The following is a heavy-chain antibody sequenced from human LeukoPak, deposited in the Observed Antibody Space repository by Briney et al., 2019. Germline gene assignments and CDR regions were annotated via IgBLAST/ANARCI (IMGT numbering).Heavy chain of an antibody. CDR1: GGSISSYY. Sequence: KPSETLSLTCTVSGGSISSYYWSWIRQPPGKGLEWIGYIYYSGSTNYNPSLKSRVTISVDTSKNQFSLKLSSVTAADTAVYYCASGLPAAHLDYWGQGTLVTVSS. J-gene: IGHJ4*02. V-gene: IGHV4-59*01. CDR3: ASGLPAAHLDY. CDR2: IYYSGST. D-gene: IGHD2-2*01.